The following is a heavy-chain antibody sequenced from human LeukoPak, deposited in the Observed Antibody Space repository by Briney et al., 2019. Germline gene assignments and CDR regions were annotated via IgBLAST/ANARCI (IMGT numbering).Heavy chain of an antibody. J-gene: IGHJ4*02. CDR2: ISAHNANT. CDR3: ARANKLGNVVLLFY. CDR1: GYSFTTYG. Sequence: ASVKVSCKASGYSFTTYGISWVRQAPGQGLEWMGWISAHNANTYYAQNLQGRVTMTTDTSTSTAYMDLRSLRSDDTAVYYCARANKLGNVVLLFYWGQGTLVTVSS. V-gene: IGHV1-18*01. D-gene: IGHD3-16*01.